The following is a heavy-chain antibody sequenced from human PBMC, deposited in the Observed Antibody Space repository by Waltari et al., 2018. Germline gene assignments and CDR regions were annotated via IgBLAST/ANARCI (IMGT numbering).Heavy chain of an antibody. D-gene: IGHD7-27*01. CDR2: ISSTSGTI. Sequence: EVQVVESGGGLVQPGGSLRLSCAASGFRFSTYDMNWVRQAPGKGVELVSYISSTSGTIYYADSVKGRFTISRDNAKNSLYLQMNSLRAEDTAVYYCSRSKLGRTTFDYRGQGTLVTVSS. J-gene: IGHJ4*02. V-gene: IGHV3-48*04. CDR1: GFRFSTYD. CDR3: SRSKLGRTTFDY.